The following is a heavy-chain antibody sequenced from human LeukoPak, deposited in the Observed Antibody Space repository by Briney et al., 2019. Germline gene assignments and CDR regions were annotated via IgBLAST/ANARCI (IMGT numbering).Heavy chain of an antibody. CDR3: AREDGANNYHYKYFDY. V-gene: IGHV1-2*02. CDR2: INPYSGGT. Sequence: ASVKVSCKASGYTFTGFYIHWVRQAPGQGLELMGWINPYSGGTKHAQKLQGRVIMTRDTSISTAYMELSSLRSEDTAVYYCAREDGANNYHYKYFDYWGQGTLVTVSS. CDR1: GYTFTGFY. J-gene: IGHJ4*02. D-gene: IGHD4/OR15-4a*01.